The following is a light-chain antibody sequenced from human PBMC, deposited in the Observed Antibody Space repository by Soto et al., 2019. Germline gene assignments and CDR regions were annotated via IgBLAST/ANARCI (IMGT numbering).Light chain of an antibody. J-gene: IGKJ1*01. V-gene: IGKV1-5*01. Sequence: DIQMTQSPSTLSASVGDRVTITCRASQSLNSLLAWYQQKPGRAPKLLIYDASTLESGVPSRFSGSGSGTEFTLTISSLQPDDFATYYCQQYNSYSQTFGQGTKVDIK. CDR2: DAS. CDR3: QQYNSYSQT. CDR1: QSLNSL.